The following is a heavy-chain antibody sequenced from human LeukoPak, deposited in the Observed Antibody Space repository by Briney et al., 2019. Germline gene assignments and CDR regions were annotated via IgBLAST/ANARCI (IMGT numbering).Heavy chain of an antibody. Sequence: GGSLRLSCAASGFTFSSYAVSWVRQAPGKGLEWVSGISGRGVGTYYADSVKGRFTISRDNSNNTLYLRMNSLRVEDTAVYYCAKGRGQQLVIDSWGQGTLVTVSS. V-gene: IGHV3-23*01. CDR1: GFTFSSYA. CDR3: AKGRGQQLVIDS. D-gene: IGHD6-13*01. CDR2: ISGRGVGT. J-gene: IGHJ4*02.